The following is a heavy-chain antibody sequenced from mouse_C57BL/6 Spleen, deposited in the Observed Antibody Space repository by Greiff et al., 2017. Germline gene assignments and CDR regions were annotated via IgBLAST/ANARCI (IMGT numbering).Heavy chain of an antibody. CDR2: IWSGGST. CDR3: AKPYSNYVRYARDY. CDR1: GFSLTSYG. V-gene: IGHV2-4*01. Sequence: VQRVESGPGLVQPSQSLSITCTVSGFSLTSYGVHWVRQPPGKGLEWLGVIWSGGSTDYNAAFISRLSISKDNSKSQVFFKMNSLQADDTAIYYCAKPYSNYVRYARDYWGQGTSVTVSS. J-gene: IGHJ4*01. D-gene: IGHD2-5*01.